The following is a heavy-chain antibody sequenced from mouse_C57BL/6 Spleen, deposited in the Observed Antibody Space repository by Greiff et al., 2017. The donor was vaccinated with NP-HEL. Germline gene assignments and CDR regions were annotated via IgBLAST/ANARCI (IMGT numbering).Heavy chain of an antibody. CDR1: GYTFTSYW. Sequence: QVQLQQPGAELVMPGASVKLSCKASGYTFTSYWMHWVKQRPGPGLEWIGEIDPSDSYTNYNQKFKGKSTLTVDKSSSTAYMQLSSLTSEDSAVYYCARLNDGYLAYWGQGTLVTVSA. D-gene: IGHD2-3*01. J-gene: IGHJ3*01. CDR3: ARLNDGYLAY. V-gene: IGHV1-69*01. CDR2: IDPSDSYT.